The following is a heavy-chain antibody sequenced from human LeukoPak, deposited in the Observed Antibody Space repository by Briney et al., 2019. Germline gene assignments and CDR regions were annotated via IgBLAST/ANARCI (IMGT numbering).Heavy chain of an antibody. D-gene: IGHD5-24*01. V-gene: IGHV3-7*01. Sequence: GGSLRLPCAASGFTLSNYWMSWVRQAPGKGLKWVAIIKQDGSEKYYVDSVEGRFTISRDNTKNSLYLQMNSLRAEDTALYYCVRGSGWLQEYWGQGTLVTVSS. J-gene: IGHJ4*02. CDR2: IKQDGSEK. CDR1: GFTLSNYW. CDR3: VRGSGWLQEY.